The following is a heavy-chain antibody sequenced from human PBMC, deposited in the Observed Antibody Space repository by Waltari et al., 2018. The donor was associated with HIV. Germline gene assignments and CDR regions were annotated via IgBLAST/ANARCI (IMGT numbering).Heavy chain of an antibody. Sequence: QVHMVPSGAEVKKPGASVKVSCKASGYAFTTYDINWVRQATGQGLEWMGWLSPNSGKTGYARKFQCRVTMTRNTSISTAYMELSTLRSEDTAVYYCARGLESGSYYAPFDYWSQGTLVTVSS. D-gene: IGHD1-26*01. CDR3: ARGLESGSYYAPFDY. CDR2: LSPNSGKT. J-gene: IGHJ4*02. V-gene: IGHV1-8*01. CDR1: GYAFTTYD.